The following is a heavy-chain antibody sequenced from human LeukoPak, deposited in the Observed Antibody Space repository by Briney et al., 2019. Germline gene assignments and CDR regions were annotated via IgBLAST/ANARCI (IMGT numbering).Heavy chain of an antibody. D-gene: IGHD3-3*01. J-gene: IGHJ3*02. Sequence: PSETLSLTCTVSGGSIGSSSYYWGWIRQPPGKGLEWIGSIYYSGSTYYNPSIQSRVTISVDTSKNQFSLRLNSVTAADTAVYYCARLSYYDFWSGYRNDAFDIWGQGTMVTVSS. CDR1: GGSIGSSSYY. V-gene: IGHV4-39*01. CDR3: ARLSYYDFWSGYRNDAFDI. CDR2: IYYSGST.